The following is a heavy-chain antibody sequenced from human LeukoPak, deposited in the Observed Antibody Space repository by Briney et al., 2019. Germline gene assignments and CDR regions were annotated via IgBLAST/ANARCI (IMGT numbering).Heavy chain of an antibody. CDR3: ARQSTKYRSGWLFDY. CDR1: GGSISSSSYY. J-gene: IGHJ4*02. Sequence: SETLSLTCTVSGGSISSSSYYWGWIRQPPGKELEWIGSVYYSGSTYYNPSLKSRVTISVETSKNQFSLNLSSVTAADRAVYCCARQSTKYRSGWLFDYWGQGTLVTVSS. V-gene: IGHV4-39*01. CDR2: VYYSGST. D-gene: IGHD6-19*01.